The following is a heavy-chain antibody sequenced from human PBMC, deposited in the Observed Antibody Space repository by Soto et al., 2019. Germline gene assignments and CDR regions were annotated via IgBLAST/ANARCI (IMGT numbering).Heavy chain of an antibody. J-gene: IGHJ5*02. D-gene: IGHD3-9*01. Sequence: QVQLVQSGAEVKKPGASVKVSCKASGYTFTSYGISWVRQAPGQGLEWMGWISAYNGNTNYAQKLQGIVTMPTDTSTSTDYMELRSLRSDDTAVYYCARLGYYDILTGYCRFDPWGQGTLVTVSS. CDR2: ISAYNGNT. CDR1: GYTFTSYG. V-gene: IGHV1-18*01. CDR3: ARLGYYDILTGYCRFDP.